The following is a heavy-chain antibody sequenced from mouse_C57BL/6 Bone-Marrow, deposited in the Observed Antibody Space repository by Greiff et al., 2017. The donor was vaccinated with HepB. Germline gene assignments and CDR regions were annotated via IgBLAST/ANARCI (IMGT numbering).Heavy chain of an antibody. CDR2: IHPSDSDT. J-gene: IGHJ1*03. V-gene: IGHV1-74*01. D-gene: IGHD1-1*01. Sequence: VQLQQPGAELVKPGASVKVSCKASGYTFTSYWMHWVKQRPGQGLEWIGRIHPSDSDTNYNQKFKGKATLTVDKSSSPAYLQLSSLTSEDSAVYYCAFLYYYGSSPYWYFDVWGTGTTVTVSS. CDR3: AFLYYYGSSPYWYFDV. CDR1: GYTFTSYW.